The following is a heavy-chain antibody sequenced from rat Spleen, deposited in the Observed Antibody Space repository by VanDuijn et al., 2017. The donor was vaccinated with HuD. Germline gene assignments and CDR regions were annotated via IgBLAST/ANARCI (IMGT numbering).Heavy chain of an antibody. V-gene: IGHV5-22*01. J-gene: IGHJ4*01. Sequence: EVQLVESGGGLVQPGRSMKLSCAASGFTFSDYYMAWVRQAPKKGLEWVASISYEGSSTYYGDSVKGRFTISRDNAKSTLYLQMNSLRSEDTATYYCARHSDMYTTDYVMDAWGQGASVTVSS. CDR1: GFTFSDYY. CDR2: ISYEGSST. CDR3: ARHSDMYTTDYVMDA. D-gene: IGHD1-6*01.